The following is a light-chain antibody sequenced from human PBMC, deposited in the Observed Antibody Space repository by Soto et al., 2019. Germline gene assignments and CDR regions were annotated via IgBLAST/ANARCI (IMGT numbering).Light chain of an antibody. CDR3: SSYATNNTLL. CDR2: EVN. CDR1: SSDIGAYDS. Sequence: QSALTQPASVSGSPGQSITSSCTGTSSDIGAYDSVSWYQQHPGKAPKLVIYEVNNRPTGISDHFSGSKSGNTASLTISGLQTEDEADYYCSSYATNNTLLFGGGTKVHVL. V-gene: IGLV2-14*01. J-gene: IGLJ2*01.